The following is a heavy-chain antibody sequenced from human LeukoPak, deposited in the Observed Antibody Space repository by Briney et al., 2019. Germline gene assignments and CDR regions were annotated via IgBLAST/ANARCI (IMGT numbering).Heavy chain of an antibody. CDR2: IKQDGSEK. D-gene: IGHD3-10*01. V-gene: IGHV3-7*01. CDR3: AKADLVRGVINIFDY. J-gene: IGHJ4*02. Sequence: PGGSLRLSCAASGFTFSSYWMSWVRQAPGKGLEWVANIKQDGSEKYYVDSVKGRFTISRDNAKNSLYLQMNSLRAEDTAVYYCAKADLVRGVINIFDYWGQGTLVTVSS. CDR1: GFTFSSYW.